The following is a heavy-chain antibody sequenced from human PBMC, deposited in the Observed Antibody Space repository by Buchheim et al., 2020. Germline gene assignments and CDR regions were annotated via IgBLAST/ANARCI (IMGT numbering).Heavy chain of an antibody. D-gene: IGHD5-18*01. V-gene: IGHV3-33*01. CDR1: GFTFNSYA. CDR2: IWSDASNQ. J-gene: IGHJ4*02. Sequence: QVHLVESGGGVVQPGTSLRLSCAASGFTFNSYAMTWVRQAPGKGLQWVAIIWSDASNQYYADSVKARFIISRANSKNTLYLQMNNLKAEDTATYYCARDSSGGYGFDYWGQGTL. CDR3: ARDSSGGYGFDY.